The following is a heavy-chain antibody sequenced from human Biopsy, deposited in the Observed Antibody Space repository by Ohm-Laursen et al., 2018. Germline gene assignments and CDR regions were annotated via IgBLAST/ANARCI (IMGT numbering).Heavy chain of an antibody. D-gene: IGHD3-10*01. CDR2: IYYSGST. CDR3: ARQEFATSPLDY. J-gene: IGHJ4*02. CDR1: GGSISRSSYY. V-gene: IGHV4-39*01. Sequence: GTLSLTCTVTGGSISRSSYYWDWIRQPPGKGLVWIGSIYYSGSTYYNPSLKSRVTISANRSKNQLSLKLTSVTAADTAMYYCARQEFATSPLDYWGQGSLVTVSS.